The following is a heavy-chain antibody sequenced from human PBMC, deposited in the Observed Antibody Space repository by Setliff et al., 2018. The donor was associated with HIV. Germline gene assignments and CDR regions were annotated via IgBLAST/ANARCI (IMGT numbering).Heavy chain of an antibody. CDR1: GFTLEDYG. J-gene: IGHJ4*02. V-gene: IGHV3-30*02. CDR2: TWYDGRTT. D-gene: IGHD5-12*01. CDR3: AKVGREYNGYDLTFDS. Sequence: GSLRLSCAASGFTLEDYGMSWVRQGPGKGLDWVALTWYDGRTTYYADSVKGRFTISRDNSKNTLNLQMNSLRAEDTAMYYCAKVGREYNGYDLTFDSWGQGTLVTVSS.